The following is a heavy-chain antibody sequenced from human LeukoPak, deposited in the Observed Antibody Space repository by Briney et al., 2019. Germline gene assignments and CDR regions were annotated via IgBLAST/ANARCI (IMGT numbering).Heavy chain of an antibody. J-gene: IGHJ4*02. Sequence: SVRVSCKASGGTFSSYAISWVRQAPGQGLEWMGRIIPIFGIANYAQKFQGRVTITADKSTSTAYMELSSLRSEDTAVYYCARDTYCGGDCYSYLDYWGQGTLVTVSS. V-gene: IGHV1-69*04. D-gene: IGHD2-21*02. CDR3: ARDTYCGGDCYSYLDY. CDR2: IIPIFGIA. CDR1: GGTFSSYA.